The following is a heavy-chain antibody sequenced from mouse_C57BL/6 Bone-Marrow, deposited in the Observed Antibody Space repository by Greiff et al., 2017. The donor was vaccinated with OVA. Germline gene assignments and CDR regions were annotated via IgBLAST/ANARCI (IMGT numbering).Heavy chain of an antibody. CDR1: GYTFTSYW. CDR3: ARGRYYYAMDY. J-gene: IGHJ4*01. Sequence: QVHVKQPGAELVMPGASVKLSCKASGYTFTSYWMHWVKQRPGQGLEWIGEIDPSDSYTNYNQKFKGKSTLTVDKSSSTAYMQLSSLTSEDSAVYYCARGRYYYAMDYWGQGTSVTVSS. CDR2: IDPSDSYT. V-gene: IGHV1-69*01.